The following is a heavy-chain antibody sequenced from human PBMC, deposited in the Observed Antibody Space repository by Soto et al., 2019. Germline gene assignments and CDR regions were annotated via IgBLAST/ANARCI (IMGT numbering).Heavy chain of an antibody. V-gene: IGHV3-30*04. D-gene: IGHD6-19*01. J-gene: IGHJ4*02. CDR3: ARDQDSSGWVFDY. CDR2: ISYDGSNK. CDR1: GFTFSSHA. Sequence: QVQLVESGGGVVHPGRSLRLSCAASGFTFSSHAMHWVRQAPGKGLEWVAVISYDGSNKDDADSVKGRFTISRDNSKNMLYLQMSSLRTEDTAVYYCARDQDSSGWVFDYWGQGTLVTVSS.